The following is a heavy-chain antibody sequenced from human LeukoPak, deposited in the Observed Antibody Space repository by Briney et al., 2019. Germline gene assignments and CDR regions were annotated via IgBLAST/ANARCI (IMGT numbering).Heavy chain of an antibody. J-gene: IGHJ4*02. V-gene: IGHV4-59*01. CDR1: GGSISNYF. CDR2: IYYSGST. CDR3: AKDSSGFVY. D-gene: IGHD6-19*01. Sequence: SETLSLTCTVSGGSISNYFWSWTRQPPGKGLEWIGYIYYSGSTNYNPSLKSRVTISVDTSKNQFSLKLSSVTAADTAVYYCAKDSSGFVYWGQGTLVTVSS.